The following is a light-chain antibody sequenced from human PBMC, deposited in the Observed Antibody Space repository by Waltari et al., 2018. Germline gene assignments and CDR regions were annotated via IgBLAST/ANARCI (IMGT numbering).Light chain of an antibody. CDR1: QNLFPIAGNIY. J-gene: IGKJ1*01. Sequence: DVVLTQSPLFLPVTLGQPASFSCRSSQNLFPIAGNIYINWFHQRPGQSQRRLIYQVSKRDSGVPDRFSGSVSDTDFTLKISRVEAEDGGIYYCMQGTHWPVTFGQGTKVEIK. CDR3: MQGTHWPVT. V-gene: IGKV2-30*02. CDR2: QVS.